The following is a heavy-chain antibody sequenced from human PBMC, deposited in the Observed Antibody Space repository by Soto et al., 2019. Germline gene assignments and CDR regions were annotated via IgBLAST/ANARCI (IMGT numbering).Heavy chain of an antibody. CDR2: IYSGGNT. D-gene: IGHD2-2*01. CDR3: AREVRVRGFAFDI. V-gene: IGHV3-66*01. CDR1: GFTVSSNY. Sequence: SLTLSCAASGFTVSSNYMNWVRQAPGKGLEWVSFIYSGGNTYYADSVKGRFTISRDNSKNMLYLQMNSLRVEDTAVYYCAREVRVRGFAFDIWGQGTMVTVSS. J-gene: IGHJ3*02.